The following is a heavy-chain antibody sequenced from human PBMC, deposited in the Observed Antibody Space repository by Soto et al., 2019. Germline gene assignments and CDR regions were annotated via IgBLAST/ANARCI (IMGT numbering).Heavy chain of an antibody. V-gene: IGHV4-38-2*02. D-gene: IGHD2-15*01. Sequence: SETLSLTCAVSGYSISSGYYWGWIRQPPGKGLEWIGSIYHSGSTYYNPSLKSRVTISVDTSKNQFSLKLSSVTAADTAVYYCARDKHGNPFDYSGQGTLVTVCS. J-gene: IGHJ4*02. CDR1: GYSISSGYY. CDR3: ARDKHGNPFDY. CDR2: IYHSGST.